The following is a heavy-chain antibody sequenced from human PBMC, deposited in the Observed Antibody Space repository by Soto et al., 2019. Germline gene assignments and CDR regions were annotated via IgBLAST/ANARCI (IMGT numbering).Heavy chain of an antibody. CDR3: ARQVSGPARICDY. CDR2: IYSGGST. CDR1: GFTVSSNY. D-gene: IGHD6-6*01. J-gene: IGHJ4*02. Sequence: EVQLVESGGGLVQPGGSLRLSCAAAGFTVSSNYMSWVRQAPGKGLEWVSVIYSGGSTYYADSVKGRFTISRHNSKNTLYLQMNSLRAEDTAVYYCARQVSGPARICDYWGKGTLVTVSS. V-gene: IGHV3-53*04.